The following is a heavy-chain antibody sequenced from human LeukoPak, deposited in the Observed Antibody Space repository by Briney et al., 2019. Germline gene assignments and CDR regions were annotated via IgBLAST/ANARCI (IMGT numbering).Heavy chain of an antibody. CDR1: GGSFRNYA. J-gene: IGHJ3*02. Sequence: ASVKVSCKASGGSFRNYAITWVRQAPGQGLEWVGRITPIVGRASYAQQFQGRVTIIADKSTATVYMELSSLRSEDTAVYYCARESAQYTYGNSGLSFDIWGQGTMVTASS. CDR2: ITPIVGRA. V-gene: IGHV1-69*04. D-gene: IGHD5-12*01. CDR3: ARESAQYTYGNSGLSFDI.